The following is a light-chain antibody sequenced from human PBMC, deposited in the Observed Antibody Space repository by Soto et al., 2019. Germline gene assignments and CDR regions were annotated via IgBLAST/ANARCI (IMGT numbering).Light chain of an antibody. CDR2: TNT. Sequence: QFVPRHRRSGLVTTGQMVTISCSASSCNVGGNPVNWYQHVPTTAPKLLIYTNTQRPSGVPDRFSGSKSGTSASLAISGLHSEDEADYHCASWDDSLTATLFGTGTKVTVL. CDR3: ASWDDSLTATL. CDR1: SCNVGGNP. J-gene: IGLJ1*01. V-gene: IGLV1-44*01.